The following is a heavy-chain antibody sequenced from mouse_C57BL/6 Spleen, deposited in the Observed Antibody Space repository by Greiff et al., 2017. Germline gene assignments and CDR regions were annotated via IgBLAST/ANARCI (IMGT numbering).Heavy chain of an antibody. Sequence: VQLQQPGAELVKPGASVKLSCKASGYTFTSYWMQWVRQRPGQGLEWIGEIDPSDSYTNYNQKFKGKATLTVDTSSSTAYMQLSSLTSEDSAVYYCARGGAYYSHYYAMDYWGQGTSVTVSS. D-gene: IGHD2-12*01. CDR1: GYTFTSYW. J-gene: IGHJ4*01. CDR2: IDPSDSYT. V-gene: IGHV1-50*01. CDR3: ARGGAYYSHYYAMDY.